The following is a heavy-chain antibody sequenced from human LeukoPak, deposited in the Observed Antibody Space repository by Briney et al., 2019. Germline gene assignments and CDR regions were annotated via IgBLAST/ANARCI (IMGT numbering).Heavy chain of an antibody. D-gene: IGHD3-10*01. CDR2: IRGDGSLK. J-gene: IGHJ4*02. V-gene: IGHV3-7*01. Sequence: GGSLRLSCAASDFSFSNYWMTWLRQAPGKGLEWVANIRGDGSLKYYLDSVKGRFTISRDNAKNSLYLQMNSLRAEDTAVYYCARDRGRTMVRGQYYFDYWGQGTLVTVSS. CDR3: ARDRGRTMVRGQYYFDY. CDR1: DFSFSNYW.